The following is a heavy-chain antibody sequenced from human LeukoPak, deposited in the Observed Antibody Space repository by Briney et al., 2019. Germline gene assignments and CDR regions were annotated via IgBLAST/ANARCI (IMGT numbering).Heavy chain of an antibody. D-gene: IGHD5-18*01. V-gene: IGHV3-23*01. CDR1: GFTFDDYG. CDR3: VTYRQVLLPFES. CDR2: IFPSGGEI. Sequence: GXSLRXSCAASGFTFDDYGMSWVRQAPGKGLEWVSSIFPSGGEIHYADSVRGRFTISRDNSKSTLSVQMNRLRAEDTAVYYCVTYRQVLLPFESWGQGTLVTVSS. J-gene: IGHJ4*02.